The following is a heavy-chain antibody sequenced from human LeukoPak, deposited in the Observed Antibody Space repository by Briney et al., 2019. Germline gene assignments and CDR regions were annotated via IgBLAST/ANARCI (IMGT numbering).Heavy chain of an antibody. D-gene: IGHD3-9*01. V-gene: IGHV3-23*01. J-gene: IGHJ4*02. Sequence: PGGSLRLSCAASGFIFDTYAMTWVRQAPGKGLEWVSTIHHGGGGTFYADSVKGRFAISKDYSENTVYLQMNSLGAEDTAIYYCGRALRYFEAVDFWGQGVLVTVSS. CDR3: GRALRYFEAVDF. CDR1: GFIFDTYA. CDR2: IHHGGGGT.